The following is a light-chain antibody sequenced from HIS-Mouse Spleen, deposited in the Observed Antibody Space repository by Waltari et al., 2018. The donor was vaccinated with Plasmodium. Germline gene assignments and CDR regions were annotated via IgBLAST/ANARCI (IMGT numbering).Light chain of an antibody. Sequence: AIWMTQSPSLLPASTGDRVTISCRMSQSISSYLAWYQQKPGKAPELLIYAASTLQSGVPSRFSGSGSGTDFTLTISCLQSEDFATYYCQQYYSFPYTFGQGTKLEIK. CDR3: QQYYSFPYT. J-gene: IGKJ2*01. CDR2: AAS. CDR1: QSISSY. V-gene: IGKV1D-8*02.